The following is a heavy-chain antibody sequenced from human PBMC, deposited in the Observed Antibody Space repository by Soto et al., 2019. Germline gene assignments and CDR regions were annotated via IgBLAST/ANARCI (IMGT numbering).Heavy chain of an antibody. CDR2: ISYDGSNK. D-gene: IGHD1-1*01. CDR3: AKDSALEGLFIYGMDV. V-gene: IGHV3-30*18. Sequence: QVQLVESGGGVVQPGRSLRLSCAASGFTFSRYGMHWVQQAPGKGLEWVAVISYDGSNKYYADSVTGRFTISRDNSKNPLYLQMNSLRAEDTAVYYCAKDSALEGLFIYGMDVWGKGTTVTVSS. CDR1: GFTFSRYG. J-gene: IGHJ6*04.